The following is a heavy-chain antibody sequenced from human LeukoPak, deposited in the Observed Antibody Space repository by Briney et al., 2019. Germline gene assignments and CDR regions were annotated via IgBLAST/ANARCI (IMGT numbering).Heavy chain of an antibody. Sequence: PSQTLSLTCTVSGGSISSGGYYWSWIRQPPGKGLEWIGYIYHSGSTYYNPSLKSRVTISVDRSKNQFSLKLSSVTAADTAVYYCASWPGAWYGGDSWGQGTLVTVSS. CDR2: IYHSGST. D-gene: IGHD6-19*01. CDR3: ASWPGAWYGGDS. CDR1: GGSISSGGYY. V-gene: IGHV4-30-2*01. J-gene: IGHJ4*02.